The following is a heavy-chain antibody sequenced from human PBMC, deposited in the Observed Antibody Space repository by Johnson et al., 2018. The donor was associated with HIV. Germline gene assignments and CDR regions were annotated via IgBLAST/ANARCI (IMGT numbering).Heavy chain of an antibody. CDR3: ARDPYTGAGNPFDI. J-gene: IGHJ3*02. D-gene: IGHD3-10*01. V-gene: IGHV3-30-3*01. CDR2: ISYDRSNK. CDR1: GFTFSSYA. Sequence: QVQLVESGGGVVQPGRSLRLSCAASGFTFSSYAMHWVRQAPGKGLEWVAVISYDRSNKYYADSVKGRFTISRDNSKNTLFLQMNSRGAEDTAVYYCARDPYTGAGNPFDIWGQGTRVTVS.